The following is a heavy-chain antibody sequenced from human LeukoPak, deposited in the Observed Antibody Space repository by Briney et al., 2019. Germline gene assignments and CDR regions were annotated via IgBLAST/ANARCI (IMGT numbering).Heavy chain of an antibody. CDR1: GGTFSSYT. J-gene: IGHJ5*02. D-gene: IGHD2-2*02. CDR2: IIPIVGIA. V-gene: IGHV1-69*04. CDR3: ARESGYCSSTSCYTGIWFDP. Sequence: GASVNVSCKASGGTFSSYTISWVRQAPGQGLEWVGRIIPIVGIANYAQKFQGRVTITADNSRTTAYMALSSLRSEDTAVYYSARESGYCSSTSCYTGIWFDPWGQGTLVTVSS.